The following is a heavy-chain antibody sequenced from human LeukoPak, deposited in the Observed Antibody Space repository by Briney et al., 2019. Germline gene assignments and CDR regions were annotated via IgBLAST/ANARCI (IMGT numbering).Heavy chain of an antibody. Sequence: TSETLSLTCTVSGGSISSYYWSWIRQPAGKGLEWIGRIYASGSTNYNPSLKSRVTISVDTSKNQFSLKLSSVTAADTAVYYCARLTSYYGMDVWGQGTTVTVSS. CDR1: GGSISSYY. V-gene: IGHV4-4*07. CDR2: IYASGST. J-gene: IGHJ6*02. CDR3: ARLTSYYGMDV.